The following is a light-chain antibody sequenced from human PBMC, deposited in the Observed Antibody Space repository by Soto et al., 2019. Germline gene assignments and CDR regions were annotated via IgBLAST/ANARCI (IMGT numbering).Light chain of an antibody. CDR3: QQSYSVPIT. CDR2: AAS. V-gene: IGKV1-39*01. Sequence: DIQMTQSPSSLSASVGDRVTITCRASESISSHLNWYQRKSGRAPQLLIHAASTLQTGVPSRFSGSGSGTDFTLTIGSLQPEDFATYYCQQSYSVPITFGQGTRLEIK. CDR1: ESISSH. J-gene: IGKJ5*01.